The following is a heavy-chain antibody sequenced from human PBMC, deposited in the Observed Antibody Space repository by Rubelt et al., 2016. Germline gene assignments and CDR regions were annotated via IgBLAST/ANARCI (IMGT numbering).Heavy chain of an antibody. J-gene: IGHJ6*02. CDR3: AKRRYYDILAGSYYYGMDV. D-gene: IGHD3-9*01. V-gene: IGHV3-23*04. CDR2: VSGGGGST. Sequence: VQLVESGGGLVQPGGSLRLSCAASGFTFSSNYMSWVRQAPGKGLEWVSAVSGGGGSTYYAASVKGRFTFPRDNSKNTLCLQMNSLRAEDTAVYYCAKRRYYDILAGSYYYGMDVWGQGTTVTVSS. CDR1: GFTFSSNY.